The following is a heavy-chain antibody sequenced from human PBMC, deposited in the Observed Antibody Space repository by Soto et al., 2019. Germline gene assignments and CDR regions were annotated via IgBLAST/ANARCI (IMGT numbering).Heavy chain of an antibody. Sequence: SETLPLTCSVSGGSINYNSYHWGWIRQPPGQGLEWIGSIFYTGTTFYNPSLESRVTMSVDTSKNSFSLHLTSVTAADTAVYFCARLVVVAPVANVWGQGTLVTVSS. V-gene: IGHV4-39*02. CDR1: GGSINYNSYH. CDR3: ARLVVVAPVANV. D-gene: IGHD2-2*01. CDR2: IFYTGTT. J-gene: IGHJ4*02.